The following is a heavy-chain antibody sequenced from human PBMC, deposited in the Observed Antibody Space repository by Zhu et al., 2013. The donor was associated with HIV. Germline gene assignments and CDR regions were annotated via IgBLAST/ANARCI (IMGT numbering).Heavy chain of an antibody. CDR3: ARAGYSYGYPFDY. D-gene: IGHD5-18*01. Sequence: YGISWVRQAPGQGLEWMGWISAYSGNTNYAQKLQGRVTMTTDTSTSTAYMELRSLRSDDTAVYYCARAGYSYGYPFDYWGQGTLVTVSS. CDR2: ISAYSGNT. J-gene: IGHJ4*02. CDR1: YG. V-gene: IGHV1-18*01.